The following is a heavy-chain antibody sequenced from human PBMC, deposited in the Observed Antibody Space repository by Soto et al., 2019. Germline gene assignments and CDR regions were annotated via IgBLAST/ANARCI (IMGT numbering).Heavy chain of an antibody. CDR3: VRDVASALLGFLDL. D-gene: IGHD2-2*03. V-gene: IGHV3-9*01. Sequence: PGGSLRLCSEGSGFTLDGYAMHWVRRAPGKGLEGVSGITWNSGRIGYADSVKGRFPISRDNAKNSLYLQMNSLGPEDTAFYYCVRDVASALLGFLDLWGRGTLVTVSS. J-gene: IGHJ2*01. CDR2: ITWNSGRI. CDR1: GFTLDGYA.